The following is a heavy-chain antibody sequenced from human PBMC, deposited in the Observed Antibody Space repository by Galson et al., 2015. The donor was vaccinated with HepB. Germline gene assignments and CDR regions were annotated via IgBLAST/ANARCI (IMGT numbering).Heavy chain of an antibody. CDR1: GFTLSSYA. V-gene: IGHV3-23*01. Sequence: SLRLSCAASGFTLSSYAMSWVRQAPGKGLEWVSGISGSGGGTYYADSVKGRFTISRDNSKNTLYLQMNSLRAEDTAVYYCAKDGEMATSTFFDYWGQGTLVTVSS. J-gene: IGHJ4*02. D-gene: IGHD5-24*01. CDR2: ISGSGGGT. CDR3: AKDGEMATSTFFDY.